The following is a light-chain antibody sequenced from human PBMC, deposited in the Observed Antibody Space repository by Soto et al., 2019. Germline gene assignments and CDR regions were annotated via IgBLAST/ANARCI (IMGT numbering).Light chain of an antibody. J-gene: IGKJ4*01. CDR2: GAS. Sequence: EIVMTQSPATLSVSPGERATLSCRASQSVSSNLAWYQQKPGQAPRLLIYGASTRATGIPARFSGSGSGADFTLSISRLEPDDFAVYYCQQYASSPLTFGGGTKVDIK. CDR1: QSVSSN. V-gene: IGKV3-15*01. CDR3: QQYASSPLT.